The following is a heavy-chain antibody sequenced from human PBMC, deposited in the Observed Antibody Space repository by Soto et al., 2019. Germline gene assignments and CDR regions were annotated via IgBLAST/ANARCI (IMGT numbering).Heavy chain of an antibody. Sequence: PSETLSLTCTASGGSITSSNYYWGWIRQPPGKGLEWIGNIYYSGSTYYNPSLKSRVTISVDTSKNQFSLKLSSVTAADTAVYYCARGEIAARPNGGSRQDDYWGQGTLVTVSS. CDR2: IYYSGST. CDR1: GGSITSSNYY. V-gene: IGHV4-39*07. J-gene: IGHJ4*02. D-gene: IGHD6-6*01. CDR3: ARGEIAARPNGGSRQDDY.